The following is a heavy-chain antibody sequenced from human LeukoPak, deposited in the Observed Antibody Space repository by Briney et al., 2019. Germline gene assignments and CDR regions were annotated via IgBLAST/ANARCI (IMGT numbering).Heavy chain of an antibody. CDR3: ARDLPTKNAFDI. CDR1: GGTFSYYA. J-gene: IGHJ3*02. CDR2: IIPIFGTA. Sequence: SVKVSCKASGGTFSYYAITWVRQAPGQGLEWMGGIIPIFGTANYAQKFQGRVTITADKSTSTAYMELSSLRSEDTAVYYCARDLPTKNAFDIWGQGTMVTVSS. V-gene: IGHV1-69*06. D-gene: IGHD2-8*01.